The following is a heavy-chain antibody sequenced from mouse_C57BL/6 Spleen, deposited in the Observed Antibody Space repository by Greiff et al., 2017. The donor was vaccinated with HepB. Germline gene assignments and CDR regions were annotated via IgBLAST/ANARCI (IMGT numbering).Heavy chain of an antibody. CDR2: INPNNGGT. D-gene: IGHD2-2*01. V-gene: IGHV1-22*01. Sequence: VQLQQSGPELVKPGASVKMSCKASGYTFTDYNMHWVKQSHGKSLEWIGYINPNNGGTSYNQKFKGKATLTVNKSSSTAYMELRSLTSEDSAVYYCARDGYVPDCLAYWGQGTLVTVSA. CDR1: GYTFTDYN. CDR3: ARDGYVPDCLAY. J-gene: IGHJ3*01.